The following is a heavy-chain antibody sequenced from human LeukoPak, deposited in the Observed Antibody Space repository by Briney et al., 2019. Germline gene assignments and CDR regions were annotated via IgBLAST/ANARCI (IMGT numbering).Heavy chain of an antibody. J-gene: IGHJ4*02. D-gene: IGHD6-6*01. CDR2: FYHSGGT. CDR3: VRDLVFSSSSPTDY. CDR1: GFSISNSHY. Sequence: SETLSLTCAVSGFSISNSHYWGWSRPPPGKGLEWVGNFYHSGGTYYNPSLESRVTILFDTSKNQFSLKLSSVSAEDTAVYYCVRDLVFSSSSPTDYWGQGTLVTVSS. V-gene: IGHV4-38-2*02.